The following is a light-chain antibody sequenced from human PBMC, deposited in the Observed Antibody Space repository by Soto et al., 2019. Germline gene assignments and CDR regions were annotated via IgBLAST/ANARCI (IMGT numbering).Light chain of an antibody. CDR1: RDINTW. CDR3: QEANTVPFT. CDR2: AAS. J-gene: IGKJ3*01. Sequence: DIQMTQSPSSVSASVGDRVTITCRASRDINTWLAWYQQKPGKAPKLLISAASSLQSGVPSRFSGRGSGTDFTLTISSLQPEDFATYYCQEANTVPFTFGPGTKVDIK. V-gene: IGKV1-12*01.